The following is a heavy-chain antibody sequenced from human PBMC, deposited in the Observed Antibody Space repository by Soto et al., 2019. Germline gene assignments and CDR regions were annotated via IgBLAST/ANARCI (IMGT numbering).Heavy chain of an antibody. CDR2: IYHSASA. V-gene: IGHV4-4*02. CDR1: DGSISSSNC. Sequence: QVQLQESGPGLVKPSGTLALTSAVADGSISSSNCWSWVRHPPGNWLIWIGEIYHSASAHYNPPLKSRVTISVAKSNNQFSLKLSSVTAADKAVYYCARDLCVWSTCWYRQDIWGQGTMVTVSS. J-gene: IGHJ3*02. D-gene: IGHD6-19*01. CDR3: ARDLCVWSTCWYRQDI.